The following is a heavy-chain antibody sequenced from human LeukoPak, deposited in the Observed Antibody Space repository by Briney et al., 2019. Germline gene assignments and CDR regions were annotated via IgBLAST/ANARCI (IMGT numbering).Heavy chain of an antibody. CDR1: GYTFTSYG. CDR3: ARVENCGGDCYYVDY. J-gene: IGHJ4*02. V-gene: IGHV1-18*01. D-gene: IGHD2-21*02. CDR2: ISAYNGNT. Sequence: ASVKVSCKASGYTFTSYGISWVRQAPGQGLEWMGWISAYNGNTNYAQKLQGRVTMTTDTSTSTAYMELRSLRSDDTAVYYCARVENCGGDCYYVDYWGQGTLVTVSS.